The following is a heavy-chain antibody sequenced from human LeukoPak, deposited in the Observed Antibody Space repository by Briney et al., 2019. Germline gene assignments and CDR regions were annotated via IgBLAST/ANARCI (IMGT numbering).Heavy chain of an antibody. Sequence: GASVKVSCKASGFTFTSSAVQWVRQARGQRLEWIGWIVVGSGNTNYAQKFQERVTITRDMSTSTASMELSSLRSEDTAVYLCARQEDSSGYYYYYWGQGTLVTVSS. J-gene: IGHJ4*02. CDR3: ARQEDSSGYYYYY. CDR1: GFTFTSSA. V-gene: IGHV1-58*01. CDR2: IVVGSGNT. D-gene: IGHD3-22*01.